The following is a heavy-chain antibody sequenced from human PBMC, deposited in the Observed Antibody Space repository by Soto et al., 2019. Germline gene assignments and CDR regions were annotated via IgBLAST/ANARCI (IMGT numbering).Heavy chain of an antibody. Sequence: QINLIESGPTLVKPTQTLTLTCTFSGFSLSTSGAAVGWVRRPPGRALEWLAIIYWDGDKRYNASLGNRLTITKDTSMNQVVLTLTNVDPADTATYYCAHRATMTIFGLIIDNGIWFDPWGQGTRVIVSS. CDR3: AHRATMTIFGLIIDNGIWFDP. CDR1: GFSLSTSGAA. J-gene: IGHJ5*02. D-gene: IGHD3-3*01. V-gene: IGHV2-5*02. CDR2: IYWDGDK.